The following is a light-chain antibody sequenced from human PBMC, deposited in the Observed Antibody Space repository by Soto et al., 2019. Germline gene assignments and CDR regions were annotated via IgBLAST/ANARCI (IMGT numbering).Light chain of an antibody. Sequence: QSALTQPPSVSGAPGQRVTISCTGSSSNIGAGYEVHWYQQLPGTAPKLLIYGNTNRPSGVPDRFSGSKSGTSASLAITGLQAEDEADYYCQSYDSSLSGYVVGTGTKVTVL. J-gene: IGLJ1*01. CDR1: SSNIGAGYE. CDR2: GNT. CDR3: QSYDSSLSGYV. V-gene: IGLV1-40*01.